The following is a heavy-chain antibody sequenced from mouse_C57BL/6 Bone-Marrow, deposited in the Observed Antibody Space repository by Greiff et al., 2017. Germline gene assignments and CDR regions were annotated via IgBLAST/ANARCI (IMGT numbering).Heavy chain of an antibody. J-gene: IGHJ4*01. CDR2: IHPSDSDT. V-gene: IGHV1-74*01. Sequence: QVQLQQPGAELVKPGASVKVSCKASGYTFTGYWMHWVKQRPGQGLEWIGRIHPSDSDTNYNQKFKGKATLTVDKSSSTAYMQLSRLTSEDSAVYYSAIDLSSTVVAPYWGQGTSVTVAS. CDR1: GYTFTGYW. CDR3: AIDLSSTVVAPY. D-gene: IGHD1-1*01.